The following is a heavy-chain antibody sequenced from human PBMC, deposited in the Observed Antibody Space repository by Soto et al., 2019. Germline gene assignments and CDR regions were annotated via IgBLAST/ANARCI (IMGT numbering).Heavy chain of an antibody. CDR2: INPSGGST. J-gene: IGHJ5*02. V-gene: IGHV1-46*01. CDR3: AGSYGSGMSWFDP. D-gene: IGHD3-10*01. Sequence: ASVKVSCKASGYTFTSYYMHWVRQAPGQGLEWMGIINPSGGSTSYAQKFQGRVTMTRDTSTSTVCMELSSLRSEDTAVYYCAGSYGSGMSWFDPWGQGTLVTVSS. CDR1: GYTFTSYY.